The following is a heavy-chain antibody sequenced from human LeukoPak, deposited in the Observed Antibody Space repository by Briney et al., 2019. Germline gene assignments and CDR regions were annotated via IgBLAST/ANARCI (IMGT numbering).Heavy chain of an antibody. CDR1: GFTFSDHY. J-gene: IGHJ4*02. Sequence: GGSLRLSCAASGFTFSDHYMDWFRQAPGKGLEWVAVIANDGRDKKYADSVRGRFTISRDNSKNTVYLQMNSLRAEDTAVFYCVKDMKIKAAGYYFDYWGQGTLVTVSS. CDR2: IANDGRDK. CDR3: VKDMKIKAAGYYFDY. V-gene: IGHV3-30*18. D-gene: IGHD6-13*01.